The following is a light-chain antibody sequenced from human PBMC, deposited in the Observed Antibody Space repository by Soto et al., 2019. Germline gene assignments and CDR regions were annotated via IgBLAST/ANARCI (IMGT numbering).Light chain of an antibody. CDR3: QHYGTSTIT. Sequence: EVVLTQSPGTLSLSPGERATLSGRASQSVSSSYLAWFQKKPGQAPRILIYGAFSRATGIPDRFSGSGSATDFNLTISRLETEDFALYYCQHYGTSTITFGQGTRLEIK. J-gene: IGKJ5*01. CDR2: GAF. V-gene: IGKV3-20*01. CDR1: QSVSSSY.